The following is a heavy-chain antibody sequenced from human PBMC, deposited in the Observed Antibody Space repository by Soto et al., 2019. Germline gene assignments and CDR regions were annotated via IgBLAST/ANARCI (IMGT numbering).Heavy chain of an antibody. CDR3: ARGVASVVTSYFDY. Sequence: ETLSLTCAVYGGSFSGYYWSWIRQPPGKGLEWIGEINHSGSTNYNPSLKSRVTISVDTSKNQFSLKLSSVTAADTAVYYCARGVASVVTSYFDYWGQGTLVTVSS. V-gene: IGHV4-34*01. CDR2: INHSGST. CDR1: GGSFSGYY. J-gene: IGHJ4*02. D-gene: IGHD2-21*02.